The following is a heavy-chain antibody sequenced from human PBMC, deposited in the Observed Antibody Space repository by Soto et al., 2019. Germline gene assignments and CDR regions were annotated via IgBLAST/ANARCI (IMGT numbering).Heavy chain of an antibody. CDR2: IKQDGSEK. V-gene: IGHV3-7*01. Sequence: HPGGSLRLSCAASGFSFSSYWMSWVRQAPGKGLEWVANIKQDGSEKYYVDSVKGRFTISRDNAKNSLYLHMNRLRAEDTAMYYCARDADGNCDYWGQGTLVTVSS. CDR3: ARDADGNCDY. CDR1: GFSFSSYW. J-gene: IGHJ4*02.